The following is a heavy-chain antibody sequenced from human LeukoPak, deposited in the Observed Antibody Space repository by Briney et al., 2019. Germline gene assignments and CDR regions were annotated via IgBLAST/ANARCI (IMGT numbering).Heavy chain of an antibody. Sequence: GSLRLSCAASGFTYSNFAMAWVRQAPGKGLEWVSAISQSAGSTYYADSVKGRFTISRDNSKNTLDLQMNSLRTDDTAVYYCAKAYSLTTIVTPAFDFWGQGTLVTVSS. CDR1: GFTYSNFA. D-gene: IGHD4-23*01. V-gene: IGHV3-23*01. CDR3: AKAYSLTTIVTPAFDF. J-gene: IGHJ4*02. CDR2: ISQSAGST.